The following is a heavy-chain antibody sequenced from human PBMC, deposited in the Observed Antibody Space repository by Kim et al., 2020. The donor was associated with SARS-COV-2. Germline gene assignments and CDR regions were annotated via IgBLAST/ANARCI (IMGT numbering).Heavy chain of an antibody. CDR3: ARRSPTTVVTPPYFDY. V-gene: IGHV5-51*01. Sequence: SFQGQVTISADKSISTAYLQWSSLKASDTAMYYCARRSPTTVVTPPYFDYWGQGTLVTVSS. J-gene: IGHJ4*02. D-gene: IGHD4-17*01.